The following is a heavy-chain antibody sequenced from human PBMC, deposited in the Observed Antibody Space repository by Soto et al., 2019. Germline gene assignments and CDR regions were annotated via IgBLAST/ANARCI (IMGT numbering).Heavy chain of an antibody. J-gene: IGHJ4*02. CDR1: GYTFTGYY. Sequence: ASVKVSCKASGYTFTGYYMHWVRQAPGQGLEWMGWINPNSGGTNYAQKFQGWVTMTRDTSISTAYMELSRLRSDDTAVYYCAREGHSSSTGFDYWGQGTLVTVS. CDR3: AREGHSSSTGFDY. D-gene: IGHD6-6*01. V-gene: IGHV1-2*04. CDR2: INPNSGGT.